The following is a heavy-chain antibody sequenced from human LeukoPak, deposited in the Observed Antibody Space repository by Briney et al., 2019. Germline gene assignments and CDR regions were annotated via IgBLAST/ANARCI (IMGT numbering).Heavy chain of an antibody. CDR1: GGTFSSYT. V-gene: IGHV1-69*02. CDR3: ARNHDYGDYVGY. J-gene: IGHJ4*02. D-gene: IGHD4-17*01. CDR2: IIPILGIA. Sequence: SVKVSCKASGGTFSSYTISWVRQAPGQGLEWMGRIIPILGIANYAQRFQGRVTITADKSTSTAYMELSSLRSEDTAVYYCARNHDYGDYVGYWGQGTLVTVSS.